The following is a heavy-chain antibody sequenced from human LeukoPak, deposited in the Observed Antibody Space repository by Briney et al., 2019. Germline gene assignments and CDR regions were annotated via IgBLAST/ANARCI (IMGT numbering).Heavy chain of an antibody. Sequence: PSETLSLTCTVSGGSISNYYWNWIRQPPGKGLEWVGHISYSGSTYYNPSLKSRVTISVDTSKNQFSLKLSSVTAADTAVYYCARAYYYDSSGYYYLDYWGQGTLVTVSS. V-gene: IGHV4-59*08. CDR3: ARAYYYDSSGYYYLDY. D-gene: IGHD3-22*01. J-gene: IGHJ4*02. CDR1: GGSISNYY. CDR2: ISYSGST.